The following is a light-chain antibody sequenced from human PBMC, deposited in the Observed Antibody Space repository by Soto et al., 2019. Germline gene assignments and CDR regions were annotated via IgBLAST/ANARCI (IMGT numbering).Light chain of an antibody. CDR2: KAS. V-gene: IGKV1-5*03. Sequence: DVQMTQSPSTLSASVRDRVTITCRASQSIDSWLAWYQQKPGKAPKLLIYKASSLESGVPSRFSGSGSGTEFTLTVSSLQPDDFAVYYCQQYKNWPPLTFGGGTKVEIK. CDR1: QSIDSW. CDR3: QQYKNWPPLT. J-gene: IGKJ4*01.